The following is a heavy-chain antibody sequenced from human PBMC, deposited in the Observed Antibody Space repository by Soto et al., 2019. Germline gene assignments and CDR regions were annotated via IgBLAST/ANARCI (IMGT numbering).Heavy chain of an antibody. CDR2: TYYRSKWYS. J-gene: IGHJ4*02. V-gene: IGHV6-1*01. CDR1: GDSVSSNSAA. D-gene: IGHD5-12*01. CDR3: ARENSGGPLIDD. Sequence: SQTLSLTCAISGDSVSSNSAAWIWIRHSPSRGLEWLGRTYYRSKWYSNYAVSVKSRINIKPDTSKNQFSLQLNSVTPDDTAVYYRARENSGGPLIDDWGQGTRVTVSS.